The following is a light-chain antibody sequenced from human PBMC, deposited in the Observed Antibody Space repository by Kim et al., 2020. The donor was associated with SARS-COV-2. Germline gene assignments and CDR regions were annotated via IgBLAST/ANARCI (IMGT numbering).Light chain of an antibody. J-gene: IGLJ2*01. CDR3: QAWDSSTFVV. CDR1: KLGDKY. Sequence: VSPGQTASITCSGDKLGDKYACWYQQKPGQSPVLVIYQDSKRPSGIPERFSGSNSGNTATLTISGTQAMDEADYYCQAWDSSTFVVFGGGTQLTVL. V-gene: IGLV3-1*01. CDR2: QDS.